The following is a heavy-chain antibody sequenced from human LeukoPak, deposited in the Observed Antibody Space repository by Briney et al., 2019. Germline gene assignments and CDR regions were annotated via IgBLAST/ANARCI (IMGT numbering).Heavy chain of an antibody. CDR3: ARAVSYIAAAGTGSDY. V-gene: IGHV1-46*01. CDR1: GYTFTSYY. Sequence: ASVKVSCKASGYTFTSYYMHWVRQAPGQGLEWMGIIYPSGGSTSYAQKFQGRVTMTRDTSTSTVYMELSSLRSEDTAEYYCARAVSYIAAAGTGSDYWGQGTLVTVSS. CDR2: IYPSGGST. D-gene: IGHD6-13*01. J-gene: IGHJ4*02.